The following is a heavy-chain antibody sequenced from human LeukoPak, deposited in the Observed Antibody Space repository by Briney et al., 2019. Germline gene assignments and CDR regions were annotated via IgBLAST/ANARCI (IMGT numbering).Heavy chain of an antibody. CDR3: AREGGSYHFDY. V-gene: IGHV3-66*01. CDR1: GFTVSNNY. Sequence: GGSLRLSCAASGFTVSNNYMSWVRQAPGKGLEWVSVIYSGGSTYYADSVKGRFTISRDISKNTLHLQMNSLRAEDTAVYYCAREGGSYHFDYWGQGTLVTVSS. J-gene: IGHJ4*02. D-gene: IGHD1-26*01. CDR2: IYSGGST.